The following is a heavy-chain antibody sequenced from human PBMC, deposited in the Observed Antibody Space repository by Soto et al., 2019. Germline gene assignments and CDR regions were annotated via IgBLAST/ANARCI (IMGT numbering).Heavy chain of an antibody. CDR3: ARYSYVYYFDY. D-gene: IGHD5-18*01. CDR1: GFTFSSYW. Sequence: GGSLRLSCAASGFTFSSYWGSWVRQAPGKGLEWVANIKQDGSEKYYVDSVKGRFTISRDNAKNSLYLQMNSLRAEDTAVYYCARYSYVYYFDYWGQGTLVTVSS. V-gene: IGHV3-7*05. J-gene: IGHJ4*02. CDR2: IKQDGSEK.